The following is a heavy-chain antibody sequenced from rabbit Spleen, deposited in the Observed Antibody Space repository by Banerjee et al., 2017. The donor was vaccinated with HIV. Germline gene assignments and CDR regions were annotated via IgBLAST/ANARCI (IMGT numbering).Heavy chain of an antibody. D-gene: IGHD8-1*01. J-gene: IGHJ4*01. CDR1: GFTLSGTYW. CDR3: ARDAGTGDYIDVYFNL. CDR2: IDGGGSDST. Sequence: QQQLEESGGGLVQPGGTLTLTCTASGFTLSGTYWMCWVRQAPGKGLQWIACIDGGGSDSTYYASWAKGRFTISKSSSTTVTLQMTSLTAADTATYFCARDAGTGDYIDVYFNLWGPGTLVTVS. V-gene: IGHV1S45*01.